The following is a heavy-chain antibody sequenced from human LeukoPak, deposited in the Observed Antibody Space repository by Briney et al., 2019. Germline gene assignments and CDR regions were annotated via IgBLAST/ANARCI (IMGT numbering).Heavy chain of an antibody. J-gene: IGHJ5*02. CDR2: IYYSGST. CDR3: ARDAPYYGSDMSTARTGNYFDP. CDR1: GGSISSYY. Sequence: SETLSLTCTVSGGSISSYYWSWIRQPPGKGLEWIGYIYYSGSTNYNPSLKSRVTISVDTSKNQFSLKLSSVTAADTAVYYCARDAPYYGSDMSTARTGNYFDPWGQGTLVIVSS. V-gene: IGHV4-59*01. D-gene: IGHD3-10*01.